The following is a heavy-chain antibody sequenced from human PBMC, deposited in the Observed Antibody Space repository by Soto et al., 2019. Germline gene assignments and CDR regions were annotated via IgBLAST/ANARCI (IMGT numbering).Heavy chain of an antibody. CDR3: AKDPNYYGSGSYYPFDY. Sequence: GGSLRLSCAASGFTFSSYGMHWVRQAPGKGLEWVAVISYDGSNKYYADSVKGRFTISRDNSKNTLYLQMNSLRAEDTAVYYCAKDPNYYGSGSYYPFDYWGQGTLVTVSS. CDR1: GFTFSSYG. J-gene: IGHJ4*02. CDR2: ISYDGSNK. D-gene: IGHD3-10*01. V-gene: IGHV3-30*18.